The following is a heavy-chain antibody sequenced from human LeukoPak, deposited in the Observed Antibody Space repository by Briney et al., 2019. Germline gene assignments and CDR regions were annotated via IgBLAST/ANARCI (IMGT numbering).Heavy chain of an antibody. D-gene: IGHD3-10*01. V-gene: IGHV3-7*01. CDR3: ARDYYGSGSYYVPFPFYYYGMDV. J-gene: IGHJ6*02. Sequence: GGSLRLSCAASGFTFSSYWMSWVRQAPGKGLEWVANIKQDGSEKYYVDSVKGRFTISRDNAKNSLYLQMNSLRAEDTAVCYCARDYYGSGSYYVPFPFYYYGMDVWGQGTTVTVSS. CDR1: GFTFSSYW. CDR2: IKQDGSEK.